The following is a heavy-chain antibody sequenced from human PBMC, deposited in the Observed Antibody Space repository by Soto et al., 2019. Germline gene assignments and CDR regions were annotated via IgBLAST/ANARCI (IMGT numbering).Heavy chain of an antibody. J-gene: IGHJ3*02. CDR2: IYYSGST. CDR3: ASPLGIYFTGAFDI. CDR1: GGSISSSSYY. D-gene: IGHD2-8*02. V-gene: IGHV4-39*01. Sequence: SETLSLTCTVSGGSISSSSYYWGWIRQPPGKGLEWIGSIYYSGSTYYNPSLKSRVTISVDTSKNQFSRKLSSVTAADTAVYYCASPLGIYFTGAFDIWGQGTMVTVSS.